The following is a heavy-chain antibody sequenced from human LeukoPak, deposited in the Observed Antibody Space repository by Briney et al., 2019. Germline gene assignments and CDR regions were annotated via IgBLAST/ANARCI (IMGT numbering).Heavy chain of an antibody. D-gene: IGHD3-10*01. CDR3: AKDHPGALLYFDC. CDR2: LSGSGDTT. CDR1: GFTFSHYG. Sequence: GGSLRLSCAASGFTFSHYGMSWVRQAPGKGLEWVSALSGSGDTTYYADSVRGRFTISRDNSKNTLYLQVNSLRAEDTAIYYCAKDHPGALLYFDCWGQGTLVTVSS. V-gene: IGHV3-23*01. J-gene: IGHJ4*02.